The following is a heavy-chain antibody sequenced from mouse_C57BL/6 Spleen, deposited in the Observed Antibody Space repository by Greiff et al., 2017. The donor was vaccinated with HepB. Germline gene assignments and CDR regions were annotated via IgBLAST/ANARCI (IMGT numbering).Heavy chain of an antibody. D-gene: IGHD1-1*01. CDR3: ARGSYYGSSYSYWYFDV. CDR1: GYTFTTYP. V-gene: IGHV1-47*01. J-gene: IGHJ1*03. CDR2: FHPYNDDT. Sequence: VKLQQSGAELVKPGASVKMSCKASGYTFTTYPIEWMKQNHGKSLEWIGNFHPYNDDTKYNEKFKGKATLTVEKSSSTVYLELSRLTSDDSAVYYCARGSYYGSSYSYWYFDVWGTGTTVTVSS.